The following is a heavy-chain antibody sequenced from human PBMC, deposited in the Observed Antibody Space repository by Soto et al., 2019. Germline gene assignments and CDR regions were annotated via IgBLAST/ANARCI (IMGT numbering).Heavy chain of an antibody. V-gene: IGHV4-30-4*01. D-gene: IGHD6-6*01. CDR2: IYYSGST. CDR1: GGSISSGDYY. J-gene: IGHJ5*02. CDR3: ARERPDGARLDP. Sequence: QVQLQESGPGLVKPSQTLSLTCTVSGGSISSGDYYWSWIRQPPGKDLEWIGYIYYSGSTYYNPSLKSRVTISVDPSKNQFSLKLSSVTAADTAVYYCARERPDGARLDPWGQGTLVTASS.